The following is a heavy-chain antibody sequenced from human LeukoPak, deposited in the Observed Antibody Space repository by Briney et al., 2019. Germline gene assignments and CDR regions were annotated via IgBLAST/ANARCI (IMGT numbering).Heavy chain of an antibody. Sequence: GGSLRLSCAASGFTFKKYWMNWVRQVPGKGLECLANIKQDGSEKYYVDSVKGRFTISRDNAKNSLYLQMNSLRAEDTAVYYCASSYYDSSGPYDAFDIWGQGTMVTVSS. J-gene: IGHJ3*02. D-gene: IGHD3-22*01. CDR3: ASSYYDSSGPYDAFDI. CDR2: IKQDGSEK. V-gene: IGHV3-7*01. CDR1: GFTFKKYW.